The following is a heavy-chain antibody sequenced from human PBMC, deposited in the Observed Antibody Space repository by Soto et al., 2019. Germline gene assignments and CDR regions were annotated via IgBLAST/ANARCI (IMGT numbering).Heavy chain of an antibody. CDR3: AMIDYSSGSDY. V-gene: IGHV1-69*01. Sequence: QVQLVQSGAEVKKPGSAVEVSCNASGGTFSSYPLSWVRQAPGQGLEWMGGIIPIFGTTKYAQKFQGRVTIIADESTTTAYMELSSLRSEDTAVYYCAMIDYSSGSDYWGQGTLVTFYS. D-gene: IGHD6-19*01. CDR1: GGTFSSYP. J-gene: IGHJ4*02. CDR2: IIPIFGTT.